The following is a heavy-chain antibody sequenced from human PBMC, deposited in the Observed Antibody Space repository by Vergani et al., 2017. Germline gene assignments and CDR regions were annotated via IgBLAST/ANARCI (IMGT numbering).Heavy chain of an antibody. D-gene: IGHD4-11*01. CDR2: IDHTGRP. Sequence: QVQLQQWGGGLLKPSETLSLTCVVNGSSFTSYHWTRIRQSPGEGLEWVGDIDHTGRPDYNPSLKSRLTMSVDKSRNQFSLTLNSVTATDTAIYFCARVNTETNGHLYYYYYMDVWGQGTAVTVS. J-gene: IGHJ6*03. CDR3: ARVNTETNGHLYYYYYMDV. V-gene: IGHV4-34*01. CDR1: GSSFTSYH.